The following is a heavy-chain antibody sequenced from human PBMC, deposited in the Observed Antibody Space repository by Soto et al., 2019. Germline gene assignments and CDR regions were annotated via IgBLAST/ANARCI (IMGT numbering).Heavy chain of an antibody. CDR2: IYSGGST. CDR1: GFTFSSNY. CDR3: ARDYYGSGSYYSYYYYMDV. J-gene: IGHJ6*03. V-gene: IGHV3-66*01. D-gene: IGHD3-10*01. Sequence: GGSLRLSCAASGFTFSSNYMSWVRQAPGKGLEWVSVIYSGGSTYYADSVKGRFTISRDNSKNTLYLQMNSLRAEDTAVYYCARDYYGSGSYYSYYYYMDVWGKGTTVTVSS.